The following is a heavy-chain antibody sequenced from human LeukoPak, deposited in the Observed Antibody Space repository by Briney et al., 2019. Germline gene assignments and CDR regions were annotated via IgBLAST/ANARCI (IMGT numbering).Heavy chain of an antibody. V-gene: IGHV3-33*01. CDR3: ARGEAVQGSSWPFDY. CDR1: GFTFSSYG. D-gene: IGHD6-13*01. Sequence: PGGSLRLSCAASGFTFSSYGMHWVRQAPGKGLEWGAVIWYDGSNKYYADSVKGRFTISRDNSKNTLYLQMNSLRAEDTAVYYCARGEAVQGSSWPFDYWGQGTLVTVSS. CDR2: IWYDGSNK. J-gene: IGHJ4*02.